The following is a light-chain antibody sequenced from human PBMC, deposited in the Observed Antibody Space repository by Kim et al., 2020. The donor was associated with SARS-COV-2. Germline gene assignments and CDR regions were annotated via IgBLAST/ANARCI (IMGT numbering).Light chain of an antibody. CDR1: QSFSTW. CDR2: KTS. Sequence: IQMTQSPSTLSASVGDRVTITCRASQSFSTWLAWYQQKPGKVPRLLIYKTSILENGVPSRFSGSGSGTEFTLTISSLQPDVFATYYCQQYNNFPITVGQGTRLEIK. CDR3: QQYNNFPIT. J-gene: IGKJ5*01. V-gene: IGKV1-5*03.